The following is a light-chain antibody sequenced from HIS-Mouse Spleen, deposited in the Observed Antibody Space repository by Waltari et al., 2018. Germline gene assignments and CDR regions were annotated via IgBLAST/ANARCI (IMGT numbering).Light chain of an antibody. Sequence: SYELTQPPSVSVSPGQTSRITCYGDAFPKKYAYWYQQKAGQAPVLVIYEDSKRPSGIPERFSGSSSGTMATLTISGAQVEDEADYYCYSTDSSGNHRVFGGGTKLTVL. CDR1: AFPKKY. V-gene: IGLV3-10*01. CDR3: YSTDSSGNHRV. J-gene: IGLJ2*01. CDR2: EDS.